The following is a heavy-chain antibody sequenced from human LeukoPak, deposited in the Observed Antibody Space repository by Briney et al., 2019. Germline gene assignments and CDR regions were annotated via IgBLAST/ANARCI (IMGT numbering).Heavy chain of an antibody. CDR2: VSGGGDTT. CDR3: AKGGNYAAFDI. CDR1: GFTFNRNA. D-gene: IGHD2-2*01. Sequence: GGSLRLSCAASGFTFNRNAMSWVRQTPGKGLEWVSTVSGGGDTTYYTDSVRGRFTISRDNSKNTLFLQMNSLRAEDTAVYYCAKGGNYAAFDIWGQGTMVIVSS. J-gene: IGHJ3*02. V-gene: IGHV3-23*01.